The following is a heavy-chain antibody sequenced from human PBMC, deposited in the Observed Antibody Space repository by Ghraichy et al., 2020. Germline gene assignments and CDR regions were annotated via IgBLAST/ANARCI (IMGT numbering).Heavy chain of an antibody. CDR2: VYRSGST. J-gene: IGHJ5*02. D-gene: IGHD5-24*01. Sequence: SETLSLTCTVSDGSINSYFWSWIRQPPGKGLEWIGYVYRSGSTNYNPSLKSRVTISVDTSKRQFSLRLSSVTAADTAVYYCVRSFSSGYNSNWFDPWGQGTLVTVSS. CDR1: DGSINSYF. V-gene: IGHV4-59*01. CDR3: VRSFSSGYNSNWFDP.